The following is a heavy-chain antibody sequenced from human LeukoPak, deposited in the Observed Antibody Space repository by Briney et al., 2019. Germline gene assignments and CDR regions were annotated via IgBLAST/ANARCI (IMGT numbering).Heavy chain of an antibody. Sequence: SETLSLTCAVSGGSISSGGYSWSWIRQPPGKGLEWIGYIYHSGSTYYNPSLKSRVTISVDRSKNQFSLKLSSVTAADTAVYYCARGYSGSYFPSYYYYYGMDVWGQGTTVTVSS. CDR1: GGSISSGGYS. D-gene: IGHD1-26*01. V-gene: IGHV4-30-2*01. CDR2: IYHSGST. CDR3: ARGYSGSYFPSYYYYYGMDV. J-gene: IGHJ6*02.